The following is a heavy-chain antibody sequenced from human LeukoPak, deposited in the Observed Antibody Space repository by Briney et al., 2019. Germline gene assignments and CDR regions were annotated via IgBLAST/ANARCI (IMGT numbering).Heavy chain of an antibody. J-gene: IGHJ6*03. CDR1: GYSFTSYW. Sequence: GESLKISCKGSGYSFTSYWIGWVRQMPGKGLEWMGIIYPGDSDTRYSPSFQGQVTISADKSISTAYLQWSSLKASDTAMYYCARHENRGNGYYYYYYMDVWGKGTTVTVSS. CDR2: IYPGDSDT. V-gene: IGHV5-51*01. D-gene: IGHD1-1*01. CDR3: ARHENRGNGYYYYYYMDV.